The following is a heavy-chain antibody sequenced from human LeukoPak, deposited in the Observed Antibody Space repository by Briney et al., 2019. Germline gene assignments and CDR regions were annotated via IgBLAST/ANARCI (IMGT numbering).Heavy chain of an antibody. J-gene: IGHJ5*02. V-gene: IGHV1-46*01. CDR3: ARDRGIVVVPAALNWFDP. D-gene: IGHD2-2*01. Sequence: EASVKVSCKASGYTFTSYYMHWVRQAPGQGLEWMGIINPSGGSTSYAQKFQGRVTMTRDTSTSTVYVELSSLRSEDTAVYYCARDRGIVVVPAALNWFDPWGQGTLVTVSS. CDR2: INPSGGST. CDR1: GYTFTSYY.